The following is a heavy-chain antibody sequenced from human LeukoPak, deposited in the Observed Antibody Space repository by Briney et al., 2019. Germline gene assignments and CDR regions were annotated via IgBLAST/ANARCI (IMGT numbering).Heavy chain of an antibody. D-gene: IGHD1-26*01. CDR2: ISSSGTTI. V-gene: IGHV3-48*04. CDR1: GFTFSSYA. Sequence: GGSLRLSCAASGFTFSSYAMSWVRQAPGKGLEWVSYISSSGTTIYYADSVKGRFTISRDNAKNSLYLQMNSLRAEDTAVYYCARRRDSGSLQHFDYRGQGTLVTVSS. CDR3: ARRRDSGSLQHFDY. J-gene: IGHJ4*02.